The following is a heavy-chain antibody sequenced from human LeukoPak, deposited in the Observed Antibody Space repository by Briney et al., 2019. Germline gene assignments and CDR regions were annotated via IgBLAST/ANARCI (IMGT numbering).Heavy chain of an antibody. CDR3: ARDILRFPYYFDY. Sequence: PGGSLRLSCAASGFTFSSYSMNWVRQAPGKGLEWVSYISSSSSTIYYADSVKGRFTISRDNAKNSLYLQMNSLRAEDTAVYYCARDILRFPYYFDYWGQGTLVTVSS. CDR2: ISSSSSTI. V-gene: IGHV3-48*01. J-gene: IGHJ4*02. CDR1: GFTFSSYS. D-gene: IGHD3-3*01.